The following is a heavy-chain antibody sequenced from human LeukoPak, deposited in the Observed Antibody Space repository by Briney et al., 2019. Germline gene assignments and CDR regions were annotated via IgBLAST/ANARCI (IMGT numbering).Heavy chain of an antibody. J-gene: IGHJ6*03. CDR2: MNPNSGNT. V-gene: IGHV1-8*01. D-gene: IGHD3-10*01. CDR1: GYTFTSYD. Sequence: ASVKVSCKASGYTFTSYDINWVRQATGQGLEWMGWMNPNSGNTGYAQNSQGRVTMTRNTSISTAYMELSSLRSEDTAVYYCARGGSGSYYMGYYYYYYMDVWGKGTTVTISS. CDR3: ARGGSGSYYMGYYYYYYMDV.